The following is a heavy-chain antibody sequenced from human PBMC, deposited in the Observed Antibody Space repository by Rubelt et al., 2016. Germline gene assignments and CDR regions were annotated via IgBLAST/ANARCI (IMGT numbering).Heavy chain of an antibody. CDR3: ARLWSKQWPFDY. CDR1: GGSITDGTYY. Sequence: QVQLKESGPGLVKPSETLSLTCSVSGGSITDGTYYWTWIRQPPGKGLEWIGSMSYSGSGSYNPSLRTRVTISVSTPNNQFSLKLRPGAAAETAVYYGARLWSKQWPFDYWGRGTLVTVSS. V-gene: IGHV4-39*01. D-gene: IGHD6-19*01. J-gene: IGHJ4*02. CDR2: MSYSGSG.